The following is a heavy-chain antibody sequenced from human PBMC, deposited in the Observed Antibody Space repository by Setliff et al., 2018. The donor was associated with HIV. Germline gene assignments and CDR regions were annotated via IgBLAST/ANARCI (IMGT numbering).Heavy chain of an antibody. V-gene: IGHV1-46*01. CDR1: GYTFTSYY. Sequence: ASVKVSCKASGYTFTSYYVHWVRQAPGQGLEWTGIINPSGGATSYAQKVQGRVTMTRNTYISTAYMELRRLKSEDTAVYYCATSTLGWSDDAFDIWGQGTMVTVSS. J-gene: IGHJ3*02. CDR3: ATSTLGWSDDAFDI. D-gene: IGHD3-3*02. CDR2: INPSGGAT.